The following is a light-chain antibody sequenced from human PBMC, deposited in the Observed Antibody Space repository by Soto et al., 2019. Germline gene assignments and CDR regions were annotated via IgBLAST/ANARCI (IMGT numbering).Light chain of an antibody. CDR2: GAS. V-gene: IGKV1-9*01. CDR3: QQLNSYPIT. CDR1: QGISSY. Sequence: DIQLTQSPSFLSASVGDRVTITCRASQGISSYLAWYQQKPGKAPKLLIYGASTLQSGVPSRFSDSGSGTELTLTISSLQPEDFATYYCQQLNSYPITFGQGTRLEIK. J-gene: IGKJ5*01.